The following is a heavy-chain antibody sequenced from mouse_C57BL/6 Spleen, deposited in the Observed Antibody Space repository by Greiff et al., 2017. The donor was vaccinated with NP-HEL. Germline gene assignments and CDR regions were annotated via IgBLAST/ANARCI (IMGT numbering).Heavy chain of an antibody. D-gene: IGHD2-3*01. Sequence: EVQLQQSGPGMVKPSQSLSLTCTVTGYSITSGYDWHWIRHFPGNKLEWMGYISYSGSTNYNPSLKSRISITHDTSKNHFFLKLNSVTTEDTATYYCARDGDDGSLYFDVWGTGTTVTVSS. V-gene: IGHV3-1*01. CDR2: ISYSGST. CDR3: ARDGDDGSLYFDV. J-gene: IGHJ1*03. CDR1: GYSITSGYD.